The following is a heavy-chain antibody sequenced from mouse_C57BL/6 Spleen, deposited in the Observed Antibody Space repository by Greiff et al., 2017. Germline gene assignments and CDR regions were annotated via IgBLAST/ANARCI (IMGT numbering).Heavy chain of an antibody. CDR3: GRVYYDCGGVFDY. V-gene: IGHV1-52*01. Sequence: QVHVQQPGAELVRPGSSVKLSCKASGYTFTSYWMHWVKQRPIQGLEWIGNIDPSGSETHYNQKFKDKATLTVDKSSSTAYMQLSSLTSEDSAVYYCGRVYYDCGGVFDYWGQGTTLTVSS. CDR2: IDPSGSET. CDR1: GYTFTSYW. D-gene: IGHD2-4*01. J-gene: IGHJ2*01.